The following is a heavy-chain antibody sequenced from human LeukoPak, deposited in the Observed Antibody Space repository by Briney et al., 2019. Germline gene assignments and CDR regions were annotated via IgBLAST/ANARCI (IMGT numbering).Heavy chain of an antibody. D-gene: IGHD3-10*01. CDR1: GYSFTTYW. J-gene: IGHJ3*02. CDR2: IYPGDSDT. V-gene: IGHV5-51*01. Sequence: GESLKISCKGSGYSFTTYWIGWVRQMPGKGLEWMGIIYPGDSDTRYSPSFQGQVTISADKSISTAYLQWSSLKASDTAMYYCARHGSRAYGSGSYYIDAFDIWGQGTMVTVSS. CDR3: ARHGSRAYGSGSYYIDAFDI.